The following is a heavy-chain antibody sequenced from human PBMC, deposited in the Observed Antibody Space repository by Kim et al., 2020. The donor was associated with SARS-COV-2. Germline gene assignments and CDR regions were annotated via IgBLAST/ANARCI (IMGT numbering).Heavy chain of an antibody. CDR3: ARGARGYYDSSGSLGY. CDR1: GFTFSSYW. Sequence: GGSLRLSCAASGFTFSSYWMSWVRQAPGKGLEWVANIKQDGSEKYYVDSVKGRFTISRDNAKNSLYLQMNSLRAEDTAVYYCARGARGYYDSSGSLGYWGQGTLVTVSS. D-gene: IGHD3-22*01. CDR2: IKQDGSEK. V-gene: IGHV3-7*01. J-gene: IGHJ4*02.